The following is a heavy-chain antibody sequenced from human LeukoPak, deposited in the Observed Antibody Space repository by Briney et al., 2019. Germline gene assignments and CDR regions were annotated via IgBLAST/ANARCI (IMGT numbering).Heavy chain of an antibody. D-gene: IGHD6-13*01. J-gene: IGHJ4*02. V-gene: IGHV1-8*01. CDR3: ARVSSSWYGHYYFDY. Sequence: ASVKVSCKASVYTFTSYDINWVRQATGQGLEWMGWMNPNSGNTGYAQKFQGRVTMTRNTSISTAYMELSSLRSEDTAVYYCARVSSSWYGHYYFDYWGQGTLVTVSS. CDR2: MNPNSGNT. CDR1: VYTFTSYD.